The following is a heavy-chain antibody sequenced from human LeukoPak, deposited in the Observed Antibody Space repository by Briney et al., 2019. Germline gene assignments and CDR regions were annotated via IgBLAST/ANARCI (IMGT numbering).Heavy chain of an antibody. J-gene: IGHJ6*03. CDR1: GFTFSSYG. V-gene: IGHV3-23*01. CDR2: ISGSGGST. Sequence: GGSLRLSCAASGFTFSSYGMSWVRQAPGKGLEWVSAISGSGGSTYYADSVKGRFTISRDNSKNTLYLQMNSPRAEDTAVYYCAKPIVGYYYYMDVWGKGTTVTISS. CDR3: AKPIVGYYYYMDV. D-gene: IGHD2-21*01.